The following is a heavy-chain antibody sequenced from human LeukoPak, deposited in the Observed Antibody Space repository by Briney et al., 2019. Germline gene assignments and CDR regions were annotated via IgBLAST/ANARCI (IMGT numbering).Heavy chain of an antibody. CDR1: GFTFDDYA. V-gene: IGHV3-9*01. J-gene: IGHJ3*02. CDR3: AKDRMGQQLAPDAFDI. CDR2: ISWNSGNI. D-gene: IGHD6-13*01. Sequence: GGSLRLSCAASGFTFDDYAMHWVRQAPGKVLEWVSGISWNSGNIGYADSVKGRFTISRDNAKSSLYLQMNSLRAEDTALYYCAKDRMGQQLAPDAFDIWGQGTMVTVSS.